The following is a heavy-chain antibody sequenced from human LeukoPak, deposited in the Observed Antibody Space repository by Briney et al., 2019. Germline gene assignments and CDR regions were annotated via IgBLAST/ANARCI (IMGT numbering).Heavy chain of an antibody. J-gene: IGHJ4*02. CDR2: INSDGSST. CDR3: AKDLEYYYGSGSYYTDY. Sequence: GGSLRLSCAASGFTFSSYWMHWVRQAPGKGLVWVSRINSDGSSTSYADSVKGRFTISRDNAKNTPYLQMNSLRAEDTAVYYCAKDLEYYYGSGSYYTDYWGQGTLVTVSS. V-gene: IGHV3-74*01. CDR1: GFTFSSYW. D-gene: IGHD3-10*01.